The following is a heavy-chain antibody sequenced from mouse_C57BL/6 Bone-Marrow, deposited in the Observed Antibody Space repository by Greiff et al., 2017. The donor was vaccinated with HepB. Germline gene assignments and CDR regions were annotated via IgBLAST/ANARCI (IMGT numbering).Heavy chain of an antibody. D-gene: IGHD2-3*01. CDR2: ISDGGSYT. V-gene: IGHV5-4*01. CDR3: ARDPYDGYYDY. Sequence: EVQRVESGGGLVKPGGSLKLSCAASGFTFSSYAMSWVRQTPEKRLEWVATISDGGSYTYYPDNVKGRFTISRDNAKNNLYLQMSHLKSEDTAMYYCARDPYDGYYDYWGQGTTLTVSS. J-gene: IGHJ2*01. CDR1: GFTFSSYA.